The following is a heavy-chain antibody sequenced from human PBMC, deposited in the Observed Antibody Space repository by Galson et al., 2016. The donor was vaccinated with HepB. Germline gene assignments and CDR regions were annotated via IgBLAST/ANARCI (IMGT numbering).Heavy chain of an antibody. V-gene: IGHV1-18*01. Sequence: SVKVSCKASGYTFTNYDVTWVRQAPGQGLEWMGWISADHGHTKYAQNFLGRVTMTTDTSTGTAYMELKSLRSDDTAVYFCARGEPGIVVAGGFDCWGQGTLVTVSS. D-gene: IGHD6-19*01. CDR2: ISADHGHT. CDR3: ARGEPGIVVAGGFDC. J-gene: IGHJ4*02. CDR1: GYTFTNYD.